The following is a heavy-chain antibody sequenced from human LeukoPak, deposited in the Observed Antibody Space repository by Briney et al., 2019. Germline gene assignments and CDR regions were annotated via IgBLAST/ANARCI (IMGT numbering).Heavy chain of an antibody. V-gene: IGHV4-34*01. J-gene: IGHJ5*02. CDR2: INHSGST. CDR3: ARGGPGYSSSWYGNWFDP. D-gene: IGHD6-13*01. Sequence: PSETLSLTCAVYGVSFSGYYWSWIRQPPGKGLEWIGEINHSGSTNYNPSLKSRVTISVDTSKNQFSLKLSSVTAADTAVYYCARGGPGYSSSWYGNWFDPWGQGILVTVSS. CDR1: GVSFSGYY.